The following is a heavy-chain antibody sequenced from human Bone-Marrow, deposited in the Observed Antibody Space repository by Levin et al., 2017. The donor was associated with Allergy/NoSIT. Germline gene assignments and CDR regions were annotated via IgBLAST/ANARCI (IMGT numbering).Heavy chain of an antibody. D-gene: IGHD3-9*01. Sequence: PSETLSLTCAVSGGSINSGSYSWTWIRQPPGKGLEWIGYIYHGGSTYYNPSLKSRVTISVDRSNNQFSLRLSSVTAADTAVYYCARIHHDLVSGYTSGAFDIWGQGTTITVSS. CDR3: ARIHHDLVSGYTSGAFDI. CDR1: GGSINSGSYS. CDR2: IYHGGST. J-gene: IGHJ3*02. V-gene: IGHV4-30-2*01.